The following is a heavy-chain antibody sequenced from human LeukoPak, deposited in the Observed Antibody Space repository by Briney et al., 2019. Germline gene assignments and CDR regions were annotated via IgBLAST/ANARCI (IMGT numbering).Heavy chain of an antibody. CDR1: GFTFNIYA. V-gene: IGHV3-23*01. CDR2: ISGSGGST. J-gene: IGHJ3*01. CDR3: AKDLEPHPAFDV. D-gene: IGHD1-14*01. Sequence: AGGSLRLSCAASGFTFNIYALSWVRQAPGKGLEWVSLISGSGGSTYYADSVKGRFTISRDNSKNTVYLQMNSLRAEDTAVYYCAKDLEPHPAFDVWGQGTMVTVSS.